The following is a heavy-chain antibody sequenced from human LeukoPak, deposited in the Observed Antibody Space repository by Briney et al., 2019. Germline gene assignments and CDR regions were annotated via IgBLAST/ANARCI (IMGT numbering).Heavy chain of an antibody. Sequence: ASVTVSCKASGYTFTGYYMHWVRQAPGQGLEWMGWINPNSGGTNYAQKFQGRVTMTRDTSISTAYMELSRLRSDDTAVYYCARESRGWYRYYYYYMDVWGKGSTVTVSS. CDR3: ARESRGWYRYYYYYMDV. J-gene: IGHJ6*03. CDR1: GYTFTGYY. CDR2: INPNSGGT. V-gene: IGHV1-2*02. D-gene: IGHD6-19*01.